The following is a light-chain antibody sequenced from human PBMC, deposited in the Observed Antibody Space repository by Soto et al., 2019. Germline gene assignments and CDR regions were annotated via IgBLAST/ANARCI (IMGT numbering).Light chain of an antibody. V-gene: IGLV2-14*01. CDR3: SSYTSSSTHVV. Sequence: QSALTQPASVSGSPGQSITISCTGTSSDIGGYNYVSWYQQHPGKAPQLMIYDVSSRPSGVSNRFSGSKSGNTASLTISGLQAEDEADYYCSSYTSSSTHVVFGGGTKLTVL. CDR1: SSDIGGYNY. CDR2: DVS. J-gene: IGLJ2*01.